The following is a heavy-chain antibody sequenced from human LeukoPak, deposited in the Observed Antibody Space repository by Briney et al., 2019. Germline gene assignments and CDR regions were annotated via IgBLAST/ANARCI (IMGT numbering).Heavy chain of an antibody. J-gene: IGHJ6*03. D-gene: IGHD7-27*01. CDR1: GYTFTSYD. CDR3: AREVPTWGYYYYYMDV. Sequence: DSVKVSCKASGYTFTSYDINWVRQPTGQGLEWMGWMNPNSGNTGYAQKFQGRVTMTMNTSISTAYMELSSLRSEDTAVYYCAREVPTWGYYYYYMDVWGKGTTVTVSS. CDR2: MNPNSGNT. V-gene: IGHV1-8*01.